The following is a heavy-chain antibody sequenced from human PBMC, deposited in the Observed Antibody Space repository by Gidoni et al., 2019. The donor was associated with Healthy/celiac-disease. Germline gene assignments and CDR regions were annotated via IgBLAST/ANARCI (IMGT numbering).Heavy chain of an antibody. J-gene: IGHJ3*02. CDR3: AKGWTPYYYGSSGYQGPDAFDI. CDR2: LSWNSGSI. V-gene: IGHV3-9*01. Sequence: EVQLVESGGGLVQPGRSLRLSCAASGFTFDDYAMHWVRQAPGKGLEWVSGLSWNSGSISYADSVKDRFTISRDNAKNSLYLQMNSLRAEDTALYYCAKGWTPYYYGSSGYQGPDAFDIWGQGTMVTVSS. D-gene: IGHD3-22*01. CDR1: GFTFDDYA.